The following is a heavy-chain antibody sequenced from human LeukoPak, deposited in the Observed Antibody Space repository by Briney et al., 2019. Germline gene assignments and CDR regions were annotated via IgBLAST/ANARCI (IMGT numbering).Heavy chain of an antibody. CDR1: GGSMNNYY. J-gene: IGHJ4*02. V-gene: IGHV4-59*08. Sequence: SETLSLTCTVSGGSMNNYYWSWIRQPPGKGLEWVAFIFYTGSPNYNSSLRGRVTISVDTSKNQFSLNLRSVTAADTAAYYCARRVGGAAGTWPTYYFDYWGQGTLVTVSS. CDR3: ARRVGGAAGTWPTYYFDY. CDR2: IFYTGSP. D-gene: IGHD6-13*01.